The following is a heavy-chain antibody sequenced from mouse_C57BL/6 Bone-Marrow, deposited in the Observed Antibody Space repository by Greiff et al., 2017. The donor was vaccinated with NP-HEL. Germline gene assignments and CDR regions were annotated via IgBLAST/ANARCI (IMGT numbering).Heavy chain of an antibody. CDR2: ISSGGSYT. Sequence: EVKVVESGGDLVKPGGSLKLSCAASGFTFSSYGMSWVRQTPDKRLEWVATISSGGSYTYYPDSVKGRFTISRDNAKNTLYLQMSSLKSDDTAMYYCARHYYSNYFDYWGQGTTLTVSS. CDR3: ARHYYSNYFDY. D-gene: IGHD2-5*01. CDR1: GFTFSSYG. J-gene: IGHJ2*01. V-gene: IGHV5-6*01.